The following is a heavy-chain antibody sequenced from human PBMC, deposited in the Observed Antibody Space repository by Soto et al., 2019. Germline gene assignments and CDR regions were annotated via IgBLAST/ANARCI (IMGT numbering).Heavy chain of an antibody. CDR2: IDPGDSDT. CDR1: GYIFTSYW. D-gene: IGHD3-10*01. CDR3: ARRYGSGSYYN. Sequence: LGESLKISCKASGYIFTSYWIGWVRQMPGKGLEWMGIIDPGDSDTRYSPSFQGQVTISADKSISTAYLQWSSLKASDTAIYYCARRYGSGSYYNWGQGTLVTVSS. J-gene: IGHJ4*02. V-gene: IGHV5-51*01.